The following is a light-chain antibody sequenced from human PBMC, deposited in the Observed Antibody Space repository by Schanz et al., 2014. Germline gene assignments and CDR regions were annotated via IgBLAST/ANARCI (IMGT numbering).Light chain of an antibody. CDR1: QSVSSN. CDR2: DAS. J-gene: IGKJ4*01. V-gene: IGKV3D-15*01. Sequence: EIVMTQSPATLSVSPGERATLSCRASQSVSSNLAWYQQKPGQAPKLLIFDASKRAPGIPARFSGSGSETDFTLTISRLEPEDFAVYFCQYFGNSGGTFGGGTKVEIK. CDR3: QYFGNSGGT.